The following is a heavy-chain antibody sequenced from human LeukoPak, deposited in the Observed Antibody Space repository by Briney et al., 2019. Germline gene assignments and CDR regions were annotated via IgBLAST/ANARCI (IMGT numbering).Heavy chain of an antibody. V-gene: IGHV4-30-2*01. D-gene: IGHD4-23*01. CDR2: IYHSGST. Sequence: SQTLSLTCTVSGGSISSGGYYWSWIRQPPGKGLEWIGYIYHSGSTYYNSSLKSRVTISVDRSKNQFSLKLSSVTAADTAVYYCARDHYGGPPGYFQHWGQGTLVTVSS. J-gene: IGHJ1*01. CDR1: GGSISSGGYY. CDR3: ARDHYGGPPGYFQH.